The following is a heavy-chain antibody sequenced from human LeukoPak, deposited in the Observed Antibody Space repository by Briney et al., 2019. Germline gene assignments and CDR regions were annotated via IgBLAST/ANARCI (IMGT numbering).Heavy chain of an antibody. V-gene: IGHV5-51*01. CDR3: ARSMRGGNYFDY. CDR2: IFPGDSNA. D-gene: IGHD3-10*01. J-gene: IGHJ4*02. Sequence: GESLKISCKGSGYSFTSYWIGWVRQMPGKALEWMVIIFPGDSNARYSPSIQGQVTISADRSMSTAYLHWTSLKASDTAMYYCARSMRGGNYFDYWGQGTLVTVSS. CDR1: GYSFTSYW.